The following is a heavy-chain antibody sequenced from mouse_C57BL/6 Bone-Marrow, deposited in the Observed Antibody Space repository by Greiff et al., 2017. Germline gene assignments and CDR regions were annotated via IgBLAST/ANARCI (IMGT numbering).Heavy chain of an antibody. D-gene: IGHD4-1*01. CDR1: GYTFTDYY. Sequence: LQESGAELVRPGASVKLSCKASGYTFTDYYINWVKQRPGQGLEWIARIYPGSGNTYYNEKFKGKATLTAEKSSSTAYMQLSSLTSEDSAVYFCARLTGPYFDYWGQGTTLTVSS. CDR3: ARLTGPYFDY. V-gene: IGHV1-76*01. CDR2: IYPGSGNT. J-gene: IGHJ2*01.